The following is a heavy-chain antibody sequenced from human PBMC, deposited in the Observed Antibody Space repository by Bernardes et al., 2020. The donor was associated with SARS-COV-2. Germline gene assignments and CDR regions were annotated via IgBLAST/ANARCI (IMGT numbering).Heavy chain of an antibody. J-gene: IGHJ4*02. CDR1: GGSISRSNW. D-gene: IGHD4-17*01. CDR2: VYHSGRI. V-gene: IGHV4-4*02. CDR3: ARRQTVTTPYDN. Sequence: SETLSLTCAVSGGSISRSNWWSWVRQPPGKGLEWIGEVYHSGRINYNPSLKSRLTLSVDKSKNQFPLKLTSVTAADTAVYFCARRQTVTTPYDNWGQGILVTVSS.